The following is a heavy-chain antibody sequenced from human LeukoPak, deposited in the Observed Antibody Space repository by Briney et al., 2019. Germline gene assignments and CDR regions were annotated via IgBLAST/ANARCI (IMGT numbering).Heavy chain of an antibody. CDR1: GFTFSSYA. V-gene: IGHV3-23*01. CDR3: AKDHFVYSSGYFDY. CDR2: ISGSGGST. D-gene: IGHD3-22*01. Sequence: GGSLRLSCAASGFTFSSYAMSWVRQAPGKGLEWVSAISGSGGSTYYADSVKGRFTISGDNSKNTLYLQMNSLRAEDTAVYYCAKDHFVYSSGYFDYWGQGTLVTVSS. J-gene: IGHJ4*02.